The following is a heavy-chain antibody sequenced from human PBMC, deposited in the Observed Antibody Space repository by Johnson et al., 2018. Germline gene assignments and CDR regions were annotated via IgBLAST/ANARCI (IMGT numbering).Heavy chain of an antibody. D-gene: IGHD4-17*01. Sequence: QVQLVESGGGFVKPGGSLRLSCAASGFTFSDYYMSWIRQAPGKGLEWVSYISSSGSTIYYADSVQGRFTISRDKAKNSRSLQLNSLRAEDTAVYYCATNYDYGDDADAFDIGGQGTMVTVSS. CDR3: ATNYDYGDDADAFDI. CDR2: ISSSGSTI. J-gene: IGHJ3*02. CDR1: GFTFSDYY. V-gene: IGHV3-11*04.